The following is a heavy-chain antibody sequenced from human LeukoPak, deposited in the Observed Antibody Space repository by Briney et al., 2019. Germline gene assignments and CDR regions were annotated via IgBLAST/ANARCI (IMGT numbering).Heavy chain of an antibody. V-gene: IGHV4-59*08. CDR1: GGSLSSYY. Sequence: SETLPLTCIVSGGSLSSYYWSWIRQPPGKGLEWIGYTYYSGSTNYNPSLKSRVTISVDTSKNQFSLKLSSVTAADTAVYYCARHLSDSSSHDAFDIWGQGTMVTVSS. D-gene: IGHD6-13*01. CDR3: ARHLSDSSSHDAFDI. J-gene: IGHJ3*02. CDR2: TYYSGST.